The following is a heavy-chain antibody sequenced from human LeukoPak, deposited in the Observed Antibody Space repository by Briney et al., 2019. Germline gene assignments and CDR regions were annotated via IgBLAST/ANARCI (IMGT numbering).Heavy chain of an antibody. CDR1: GYTFTGYY. CDR2: INPNSGGT. J-gene: IGHJ6*03. Sequence: GASVKVSCKASGYTFTGYYMHWVRQAPGQGLEWMGRINPNSGGTNYAQKFQGRVTMTRDTSISTAYMELSRLRSDDTAVYYCARDPFPTLTVYYYYYMDVWGKGTTVTVSS. V-gene: IGHV1-2*06. D-gene: IGHD4-17*01. CDR3: ARDPFPTLTVYYYYYMDV.